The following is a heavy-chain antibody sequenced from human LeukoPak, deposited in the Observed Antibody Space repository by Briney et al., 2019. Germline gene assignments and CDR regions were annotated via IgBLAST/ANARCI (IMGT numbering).Heavy chain of an antibody. V-gene: IGHV3-21*01. CDR3: ARGGIAAAGTLGADY. Sequence: GGSLRLSCAASGFTFSSYSMNWVRQAPGKGLEWVSSISSSSSYIYYADPVKGRFTISRDNAKNSLYLQMNSLRAEDTAVYYCARGGIAAAGTLGADYWGQGTLVTVSS. J-gene: IGHJ4*02. CDR1: GFTFSSYS. D-gene: IGHD6-13*01. CDR2: ISSSSSYI.